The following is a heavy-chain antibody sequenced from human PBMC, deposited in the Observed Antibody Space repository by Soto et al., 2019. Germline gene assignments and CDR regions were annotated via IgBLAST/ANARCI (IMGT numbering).Heavy chain of an antibody. J-gene: IGHJ4*02. CDR3: ARDIEPGYYDFWSGYPTFDY. D-gene: IGHD3-3*01. V-gene: IGHV1-18*04. Sequence: ASGKVCCKXSGYTFTSYGISWVRQAPGQGLEWMGWISAYNGNTNYAQKLQGRVTMTTDTSTSTAYMELRSLRSDDTAVYYCARDIEPGYYDFWSGYPTFDYWGPGTLVTVSS. CDR1: GYTFTSYG. CDR2: ISAYNGNT.